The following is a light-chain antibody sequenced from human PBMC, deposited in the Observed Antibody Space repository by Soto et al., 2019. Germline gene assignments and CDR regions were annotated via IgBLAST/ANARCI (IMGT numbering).Light chain of an antibody. Sequence: EIVLTQSPGTLSLSPGERATLSCRASQTVRSSYLAWYQQKPGQAPRLLIYGAAIRATGIPDRFSGSGSGTDFTLTISRLEPEDFEVYYCQQYGSSPTTFGGGTKVEI. CDR1: QTVRSSY. J-gene: IGKJ4*01. V-gene: IGKV3-20*01. CDR2: GAA. CDR3: QQYGSSPTT.